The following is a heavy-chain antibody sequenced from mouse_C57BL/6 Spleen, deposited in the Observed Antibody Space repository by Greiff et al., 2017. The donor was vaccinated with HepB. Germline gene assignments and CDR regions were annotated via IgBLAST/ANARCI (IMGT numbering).Heavy chain of an antibody. V-gene: IGHV7-3*01. D-gene: IGHD2-5*01. CDR2: IRNKANGYTT. CDR3: ARVYSNYFDY. CDR1: GFTFTDYY. J-gene: IGHJ2*01. Sequence: EVKVVESGGGLVQPGGSLSLSCAASGFTFTDYYMSWVRQPPGKALEWLGFIRNKANGYTTEYSASVKGRFTISRDNSQSILYLQMNALRAEDSATYYCARVYSNYFDYWGQGTTLTVSS.